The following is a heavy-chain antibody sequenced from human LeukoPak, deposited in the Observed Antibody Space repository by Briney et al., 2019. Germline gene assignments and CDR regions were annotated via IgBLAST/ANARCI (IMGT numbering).Heavy chain of an antibody. V-gene: IGHV1-2*02. CDR3: AKTYYYGSDPFDP. CDR2: INPNSGGT. CDR1: GYTFTGYY. Sequence: GAAVKVPCTASGYTFTGYYMHWVRQPPGQGLEWMGWINPNSGGTHYAQKFQGRVTMTRDTSISTAYMELSRLRSDDTAVYYCAKTYYYGSDPFDPWGQENRLSVSP. J-gene: IGHJ5*02. D-gene: IGHD3-10*01.